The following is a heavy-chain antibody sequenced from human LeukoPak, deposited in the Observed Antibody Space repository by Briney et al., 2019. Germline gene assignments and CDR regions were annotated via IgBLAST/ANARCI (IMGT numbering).Heavy chain of an antibody. D-gene: IGHD1-26*01. CDR3: ARDSGSYQLPLFDY. CDR2: INPNSGGT. CDR1: GYTFTGYY. V-gene: IGHV1-2*02. J-gene: IGHJ4*02. Sequence: ASVKVSCKASGYTFTGYYMHWVRQAPGQGLEWMGWINPNSGGTSYAQKFQGRVTMTRDTSISTAYMELSRLRSDDTAVYYCARDSGSYQLPLFDYWGQGTLVTVSS.